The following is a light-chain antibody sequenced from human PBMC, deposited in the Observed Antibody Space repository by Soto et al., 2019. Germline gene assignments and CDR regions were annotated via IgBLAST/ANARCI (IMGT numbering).Light chain of an antibody. Sequence: QSVLTQPPSASGSPGQSITISCTGTSSDVGAYTSVSWYQHHPDKAPKVMIYEVNKRPSGVSLRFSGSKSGNTASLTISGLQAEDEGDYYCTSFAPGRIYVFGSGTKVTVL. CDR1: SSDVGAYTS. CDR2: EVN. J-gene: IGLJ1*01. V-gene: IGLV2-14*01. CDR3: TSFAPGRIYV.